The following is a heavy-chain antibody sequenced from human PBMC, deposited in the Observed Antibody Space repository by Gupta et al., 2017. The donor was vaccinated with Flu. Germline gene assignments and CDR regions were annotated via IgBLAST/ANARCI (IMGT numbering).Heavy chain of an antibody. V-gene: IGHV3-23*01. CDR1: GLTFSDYA. CDR2: VGAGGDRT. J-gene: IGHJ4*02. CDR3: AKDRSGNPAIDY. D-gene: IGHD6-13*01. Sequence: EVQLLESGGALVQPGGSLRLSCAASGLTFSDYAMNWVRQAPGKGLEWVSTVGAGGDRTYYADSVMGRFTISRDNSKNTVYLQMNSLRGDDTAVYYCAKDRSGNPAIDYWGQGTRVTVSA.